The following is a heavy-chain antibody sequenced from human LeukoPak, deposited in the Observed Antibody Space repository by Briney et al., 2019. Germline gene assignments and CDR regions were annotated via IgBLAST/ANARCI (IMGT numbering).Heavy chain of an antibody. J-gene: IGHJ4*02. CDR3: AIGSGSYYWVYFDY. D-gene: IGHD1-26*01. CDR1: GYSFTSHW. CDR2: IYPGDSDT. Sequence: GESLKISCKGSGYSFTSHWIGWVRQMPGRGLGWMGIIYPGDSDTRYSPSFQGQVTISADESISTAYLQWSSLKASDTAMYYCAIGSGSYYWVYFDYWGQGTLVTVSS. V-gene: IGHV5-51*01.